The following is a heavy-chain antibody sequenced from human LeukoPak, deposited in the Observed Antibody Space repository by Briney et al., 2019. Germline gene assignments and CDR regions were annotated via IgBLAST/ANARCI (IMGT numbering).Heavy chain of an antibody. CDR2: TYYRSKWYN. V-gene: IGHV6-1*01. D-gene: IGHD3-22*01. CDR1: GDSVSSNSAA. J-gene: IGHJ4*02. CDR3: ARDPYYYDTRKDLFDY. Sequence: SQTLSLTCAISGDSVSSNSAAWNWIRQSPSRGLEWLGRTYYRSKWYNDYAVSVKSRITINPDTSKNQFSLQLNSVTPEDTAVYYCARDPYYYDTRKDLFDYWGQGTLVTVSS.